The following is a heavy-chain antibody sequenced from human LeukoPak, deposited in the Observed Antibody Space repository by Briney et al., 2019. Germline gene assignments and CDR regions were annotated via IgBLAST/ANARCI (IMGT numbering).Heavy chain of an antibody. CDR2: ISSSSSYI. CDR3: ARATRIAVAGTGVVY. Sequence: GGSLRLSCAASGFTFSSYSMNWVRQAPGKGLEWVSSISSSSSYIYYADSVKGRFTISRDNAKNSLYLQMNSLRAEGTAVYYCARATRIAVAGTGVVYWGQGTLVTVSS. D-gene: IGHD6-19*01. CDR1: GFTFSSYS. J-gene: IGHJ4*02. V-gene: IGHV3-21*01.